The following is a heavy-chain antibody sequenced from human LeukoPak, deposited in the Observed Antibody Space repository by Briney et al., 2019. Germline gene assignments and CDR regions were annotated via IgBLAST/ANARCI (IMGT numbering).Heavy chain of an antibody. D-gene: IGHD6-6*01. V-gene: IGHV5-51*01. Sequence: PGESLKISCKGSGYSFTSYWIGWVRQMPGKGLEWMGIIYPGDSDTRYSPSFQGQVTISADKSISTAYLQWSSLKASDTAMYYCARLGPSYEYSSSSHFDYWGQGTLVTVSS. CDR1: GYSFTSYW. CDR3: ARLGPSYEYSSSSHFDY. J-gene: IGHJ4*02. CDR2: IYPGDSDT.